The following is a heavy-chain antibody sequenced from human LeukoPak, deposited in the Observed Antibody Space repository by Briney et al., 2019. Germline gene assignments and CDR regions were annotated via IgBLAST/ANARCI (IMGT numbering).Heavy chain of an antibody. Sequence: GGSLRLSCAASGFIFSTYGVHWVRQAPGKGLEWVAFIRYDESNKYYADSVKGRFTISRDNSKNTLYLQMNSLRAEDTAVYYCAKTHSGGSTYYMDVWGKGTTVTISS. CDR3: AKTHSGGSTYYMDV. CDR1: GFIFSTYG. D-gene: IGHD6-13*01. J-gene: IGHJ6*03. V-gene: IGHV3-30*02. CDR2: IRYDESNK.